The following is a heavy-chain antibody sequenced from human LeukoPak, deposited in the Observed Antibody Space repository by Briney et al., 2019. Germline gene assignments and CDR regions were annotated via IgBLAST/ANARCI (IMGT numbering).Heavy chain of an antibody. CDR3: AKDLYGSGSEDYGMDV. J-gene: IGHJ6*02. CDR1: GFTFSSYG. V-gene: IGHV3-30*18. D-gene: IGHD3-10*01. Sequence: GRSLRLSCAASGFTFSSYGMHWVRQAPGKGLEWVAVISYDGSNKYYADSVKGRFTISRDNSKNTLYLQMNSLRAEDTAVYYCAKDLYGSGSEDYGMDVWGQGTTVTVSS. CDR2: ISYDGSNK.